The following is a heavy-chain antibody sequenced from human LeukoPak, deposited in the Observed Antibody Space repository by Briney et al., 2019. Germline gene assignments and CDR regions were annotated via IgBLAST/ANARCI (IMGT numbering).Heavy chain of an antibody. CDR1: GYTFTSHG. Sequence: ASVKVSCKASGYTFTSHGIGWVRQAPGQGLEWMGRVDPEDGETIYAENFQGRVTITADTSTDTANMELSSLRFEDTAVYYCATVTPTTSNWGQGTLVTVSS. J-gene: IGHJ4*02. CDR2: VDPEDGET. CDR3: ATVTPTTSN. D-gene: IGHD1-14*01. V-gene: IGHV1-69-2*01.